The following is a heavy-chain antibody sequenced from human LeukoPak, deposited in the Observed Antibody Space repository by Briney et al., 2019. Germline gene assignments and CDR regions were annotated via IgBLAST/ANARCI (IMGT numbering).Heavy chain of an antibody. CDR3: ARRRLDTAMADFNWFDP. CDR1: GYSFTSYW. CDR2: IYPGESET. V-gene: IGHV5-51*01. D-gene: IGHD5-18*01. J-gene: IGHJ5*02. Sequence: KXGESLTISCKGSGYSFTSYWIGWVRQMPGKGVEWVGIIYPGESETIYSPSFQGQVTISADKSISTAYLQWSSLKASDTAMYYCARRRLDTAMADFNWFDPWGQGTLVTVSS.